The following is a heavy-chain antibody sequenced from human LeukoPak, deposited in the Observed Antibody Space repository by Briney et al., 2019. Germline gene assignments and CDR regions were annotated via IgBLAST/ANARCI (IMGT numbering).Heavy chain of an antibody. D-gene: IGHD1-26*01. CDR2: MNTNSGHT. Sequence: ASVKVSCKASGYTLTNYDRNWVRLATGQGREGMGWMNTNSGHTGYTQKFQGRVSMTRDTSISTAYMELNSLRSEDTAVYYCVRVQSGSYARYGMDVWGQGTTVTVSS. CDR3: VRVQSGSYARYGMDV. CDR1: GYTLTNYD. V-gene: IGHV1-8*01. J-gene: IGHJ6*02.